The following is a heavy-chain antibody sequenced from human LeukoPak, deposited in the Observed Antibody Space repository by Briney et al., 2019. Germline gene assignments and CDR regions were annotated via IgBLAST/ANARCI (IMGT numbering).Heavy chain of an antibody. J-gene: IGHJ4*02. V-gene: IGHV3-48*02. CDR2: IGPSGSPI. CDR1: GFSFTDYS. D-gene: IGHD1-26*01. CDR3: VIDRYYSFDY. Sequence: PGGSLRLSCAASGFSFTDYSMNWVRQAPGKGLEWLSYIGPSGSPIHYADSVKGRFTTSADSAQNSLYLQMNSLRDEDTALYYCVIDRYYSFDYWGQGTVVTVSS.